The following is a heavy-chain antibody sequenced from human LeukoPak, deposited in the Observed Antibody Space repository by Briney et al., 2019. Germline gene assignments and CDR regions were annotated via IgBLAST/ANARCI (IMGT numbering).Heavy chain of an antibody. Sequence: ASVKVSCKASGYTFTNYAMNWVRQAPGQGLEWMGWINPSTGNPTYAQGFIGRFVFSLDTSVSTAYLQISSLKAEDTAVYYCARRRAGSGSYRGYYYYMDVWGEGTTVTVSS. D-gene: IGHD3-10*01. CDR1: GYTFTNYA. J-gene: IGHJ6*03. V-gene: IGHV7-4-1*02. CDR3: ARRRAGSGSYRGYYYYMDV. CDR2: INPSTGNP.